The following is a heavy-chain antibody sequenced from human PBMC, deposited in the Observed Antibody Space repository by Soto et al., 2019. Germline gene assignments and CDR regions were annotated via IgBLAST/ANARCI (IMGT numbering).Heavy chain of an antibody. D-gene: IGHD3-22*01. J-gene: IGHJ4*02. CDR2: ARNKVKSYTT. V-gene: IGHV3-72*01. CDR3: ARLYESRGYNYYNN. Sequence: HPGGSLRLSCAASGFTFSDHYMDWVRQAPGKGLEWVGRARNKVKSYTTEYAASVKGRFTVSRDDSKNSLYLQMDSLKTEDTAVYYCARLYESRGYNYYNNWGQGTLVTVSS. CDR1: GFTFSDHY.